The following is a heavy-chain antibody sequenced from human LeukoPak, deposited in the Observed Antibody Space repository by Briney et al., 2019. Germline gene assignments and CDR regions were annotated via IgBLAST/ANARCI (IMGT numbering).Heavy chain of an antibody. CDR2: ISYDGSNK. Sequence: GRSLRLSCAASGFTFSSYGMHWVRQAPGKGLEWVAVISYDGSNKYYADSVKGRFTISRDNSKNTLYLQMNSLRAEDTAVYYCANPIAVAGTGAFDIWGQGTMVTVSS. CDR1: GFTFSSYG. CDR3: ANPIAVAGTGAFDI. V-gene: IGHV3-30*18. J-gene: IGHJ3*02. D-gene: IGHD6-19*01.